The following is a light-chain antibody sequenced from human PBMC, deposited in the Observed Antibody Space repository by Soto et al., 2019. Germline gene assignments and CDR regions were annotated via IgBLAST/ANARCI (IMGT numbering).Light chain of an antibody. V-gene: IGLV1-44*01. CDR2: TND. J-gene: IGLJ1*01. CDR3: ATWDDSVYV. CDR1: TSNIGTNT. Sequence: SVLTQPASVSASPGQSITISCTGSTSNIGTNTVNWFQHLPGSAPKLLIYTNDQRPSGVPDPFSGSRSGTSASLAISGLQSEDEADYYCATWDDSVYVFGTGTKVTVL.